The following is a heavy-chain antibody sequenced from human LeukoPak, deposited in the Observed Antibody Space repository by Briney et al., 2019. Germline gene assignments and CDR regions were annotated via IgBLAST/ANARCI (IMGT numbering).Heavy chain of an antibody. CDR1: GFTFSSYA. D-gene: IGHD4-17*01. Sequence: GGPLRLSGAASGFTFSSYAMHWFRQAPGKGLEWVAVIWYDGGNKYYADSVKGRFTISRDNSKNTLYLQMNSLRAENKAVYDCARDETHDYGDYVISYYYYGMDVWGQGTTVTVSS. V-gene: IGHV3-33*08. CDR3: ARDETHDYGDYVISYYYYGMDV. CDR2: IWYDGGNK. J-gene: IGHJ6*02.